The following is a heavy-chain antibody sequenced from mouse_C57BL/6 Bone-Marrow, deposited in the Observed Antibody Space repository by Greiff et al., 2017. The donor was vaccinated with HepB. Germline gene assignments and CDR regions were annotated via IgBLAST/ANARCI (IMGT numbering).Heavy chain of an antibody. D-gene: IGHD2-2*01. CDR3: ARVVTTDYAMDY. J-gene: IGHJ4*01. CDR2: ISSGSSTI. V-gene: IGHV5-17*01. Sequence: DVKLVESGGGLVKPGGSLKLSCAASGFTFSDYGMHWVRQAPEKGLEWVAYISSGSSTIYYADTVKGRFTISRDNAKNTLFLQMTSLRSEDTAMYYCARVVTTDYAMDYWGQGTSVTVSS. CDR1: GFTFSDYG.